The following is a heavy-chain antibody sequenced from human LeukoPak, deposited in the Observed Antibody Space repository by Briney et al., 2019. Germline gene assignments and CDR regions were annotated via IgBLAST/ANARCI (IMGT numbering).Heavy chain of an antibody. J-gene: IGHJ4*02. V-gene: IGHV3-73*01. Sequence: GGXXRLSCAASGFTFSDSAIHWVRQAPGKGLEWVGRIRSKADTYATTYGASLKGSFTISRDDSRNRAYLQMSSLRTEDTAVYYCTREYSSGWPFDFWGQGTLVTVSS. CDR2: IRSKADTYAT. D-gene: IGHD6-19*01. CDR1: GFTFSDSA. CDR3: TREYSSGWPFDF.